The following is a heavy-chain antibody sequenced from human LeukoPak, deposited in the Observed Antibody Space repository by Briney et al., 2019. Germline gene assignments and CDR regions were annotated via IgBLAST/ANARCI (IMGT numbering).Heavy chain of an antibody. J-gene: IGHJ4*02. Sequence: PGGSLRLSCAASGFTFSSYSMNWVRQAPGKGLEWVSSISSSSSYIYYADSVKGQFTISRDNAKNSLYLQMNSLRAEDTAVYYCARDDSSGYSTLDYWGQGTLVTVSS. CDR3: ARDDSSGYSTLDY. CDR1: GFTFSSYS. D-gene: IGHD3-22*01. CDR2: ISSSSSYI. V-gene: IGHV3-21*01.